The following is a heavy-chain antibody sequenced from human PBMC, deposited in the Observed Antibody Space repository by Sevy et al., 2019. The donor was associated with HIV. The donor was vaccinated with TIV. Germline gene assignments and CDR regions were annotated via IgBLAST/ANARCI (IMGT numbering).Heavy chain of an antibody. J-gene: IGHJ6*02. CDR3: ARDAIVVVTAIGGYYYGMDV. CDR2: IYYSGST. D-gene: IGHD2-21*02. V-gene: IGHV4-59*01. CDR1: GGSISSYY. Sequence: SETLSLTCTVSGGSISSYYWSWIRQPPGKGLEWIGYIYYSGSTNYNPSLKSRVTISVDTSKNQFSLKLSSVTAADTAVYYCARDAIVVVTAIGGYYYGMDVWGQGTTVTVSS.